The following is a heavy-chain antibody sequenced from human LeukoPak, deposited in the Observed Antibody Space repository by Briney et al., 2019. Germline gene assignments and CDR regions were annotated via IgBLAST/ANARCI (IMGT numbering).Heavy chain of an antibody. CDR2: IIPIFGTA. CDR3: ARDEYYYDSSGYYPGYFQH. V-gene: IGHV1-69*13. J-gene: IGHJ1*01. D-gene: IGHD3-22*01. CDR1: GGTFSSYA. Sequence: ASVKVSCKASGGTFSSYAISWVRQAPGQGLEWMGGIIPIFGTANYAQKSQGRVTITADESTSTAYMELSSLRSEDTAVYYCARDEYYYDSSGYYPGYFQHWGQGTLVTVSS.